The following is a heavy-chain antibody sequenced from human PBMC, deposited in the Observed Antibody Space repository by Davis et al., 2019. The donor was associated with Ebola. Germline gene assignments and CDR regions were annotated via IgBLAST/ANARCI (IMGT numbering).Heavy chain of an antibody. CDR2: ISSGTSYI. D-gene: IGHD2-21*01. CDR3: ARGDSVADN. Sequence: GGSLRLSCAASGFTFSSYWMSWVRQAPGKGLEWVSSISSGTSYIYYADSVKGRFTISRDNAKNSLYLQMNNLRADDTAVYYCARGDSVADNWGQGTLVTVSS. CDR1: GFTFSSYW. V-gene: IGHV3-21*06. J-gene: IGHJ4*02.